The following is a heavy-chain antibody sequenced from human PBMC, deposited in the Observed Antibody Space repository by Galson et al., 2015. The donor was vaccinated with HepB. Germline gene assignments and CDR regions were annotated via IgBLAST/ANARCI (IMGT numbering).Heavy chain of an antibody. CDR2: ISSNTVNT. CDR1: GYTFSSYG. Sequence: SVKVSCKASGYTFSSYGFNWVRQAPGQGLEWMGWISSNTVNTKYAQKFQGRVTMTTDTSTSTTYVELRSLRSDDTAVYYCARKALSAATSWLDPWGQGTLVTVS. D-gene: IGHD2-15*01. CDR3: ARKALSAATSWLDP. J-gene: IGHJ5*02. V-gene: IGHV1-18*01.